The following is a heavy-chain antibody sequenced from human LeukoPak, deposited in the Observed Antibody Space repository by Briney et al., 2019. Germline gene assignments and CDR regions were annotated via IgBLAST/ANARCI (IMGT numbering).Heavy chain of an antibody. CDR3: ARVQGSSGPGIFEY. CDR2: IKEDGSEE. D-gene: IGHD6-19*01. J-gene: IGHJ4*02. Sequence: GGSLRLSCAASGFTFSPYWMNWFRQAPGKGLEWVALIKEDGSEELYDGSVEGRFTISRDSGKNSLYLQMNSLRVEDTAVYYCARVQGSSGPGIFEYWGQGTLVPVSS. V-gene: IGHV3-7*01. CDR1: GFTFSPYW.